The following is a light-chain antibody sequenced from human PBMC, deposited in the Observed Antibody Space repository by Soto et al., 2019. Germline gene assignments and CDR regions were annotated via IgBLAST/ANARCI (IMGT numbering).Light chain of an antibody. V-gene: IGLV2-14*03. CDR1: SSDVGDYRY. J-gene: IGLJ1*01. CDR2: DLN. Sequence: QSVLTQPASVSGSPGQSITISCTGTSSDVGDYRYVSWYQQHPGKAPKLMIYDLNNRPSGVSNRFSGSKSGNTASLTISGLQAEDEAHYYCSSYTSISTYVFGTGTKLTVL. CDR3: SSYTSISTYV.